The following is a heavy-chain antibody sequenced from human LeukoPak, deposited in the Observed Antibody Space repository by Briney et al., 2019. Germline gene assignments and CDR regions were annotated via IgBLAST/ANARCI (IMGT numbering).Heavy chain of an antibody. V-gene: IGHV3-23*01. CDR2: ISARDGRT. Sequence: GGSLRLSCAVSGFTFSNYAMNWVRQAPGKGLEWVSIISARDGRTYYADSVKGRFTISRDNSKNTLYLQMNSLRIEDTAVCYCAKDRNDWKQGIDSWGQGTLVTVST. J-gene: IGHJ4*02. CDR3: AKDRNDWKQGIDS. CDR1: GFTFSNYA. D-gene: IGHD1-1*01.